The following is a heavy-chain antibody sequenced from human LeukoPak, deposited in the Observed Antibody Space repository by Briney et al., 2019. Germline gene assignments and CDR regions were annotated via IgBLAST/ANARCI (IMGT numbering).Heavy chain of an antibody. D-gene: IGHD6-19*01. Sequence: PGRSLRLSCAASGFTFSNFAMHWVRQAPGEGPEWVALIWYDGTKSFYADSVQGRFTISRDNSRNTLSLQMNSLRGDDTAAYYCAKEPKQWLGAFEIWGQGALVTVSS. V-gene: IGHV3-33*06. J-gene: IGHJ3*02. CDR2: IWYDGTKS. CDR1: GFTFSNFA. CDR3: AKEPKQWLGAFEI.